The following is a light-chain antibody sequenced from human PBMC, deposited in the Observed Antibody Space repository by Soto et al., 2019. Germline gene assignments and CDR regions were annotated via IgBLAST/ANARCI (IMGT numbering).Light chain of an antibody. CDR1: HNINSL. Sequence: DIQLTQSTSSLSASVGDRVTLTCRASHNINSLLNWYQQKPGKAPKALIYAASKLGTGVSARFSGSGSGTDFTLTISGLHPEDSANYCCQLSFSSPFSFGPGTKVHIK. CDR3: QLSFSSPFS. CDR2: AAS. V-gene: IGKV1-39*01. J-gene: IGKJ3*01.